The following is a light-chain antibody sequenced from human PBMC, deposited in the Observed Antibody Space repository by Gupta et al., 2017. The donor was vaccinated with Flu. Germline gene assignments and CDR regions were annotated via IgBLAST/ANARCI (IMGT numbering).Light chain of an antibody. J-gene: IGKJ1*01. CDR2: GAS. CDR3: QQSFMTPRT. V-gene: IGKV1-39*01. Sequence: DIPLTPSPPSLSASVGDRVTISCRASGRGGNYLNWYQQKRGKAPHLLIYGASSLQSGVAERFSGSGSGTEFTLTISGLKPEDFATYYCQQSFMTPRTFGPGTEVELK. CDR1: GRGGNY.